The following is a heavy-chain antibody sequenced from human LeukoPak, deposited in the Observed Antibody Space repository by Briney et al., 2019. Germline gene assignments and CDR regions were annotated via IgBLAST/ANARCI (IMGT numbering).Heavy chain of an antibody. J-gene: IGHJ4*02. D-gene: IGHD2-2*01. CDR1: GGSISSSNDY. CDR2: IYYSGST. V-gene: IGHV4-39*07. CDR3: ARAGSTNLYFDY. Sequence: NSSETLSLTCTVSGGSISSSNDYWGWIRQSPGKGLEWIGSIYYSGSTYYTPSLKSRVSISVDTSKNQFSLKLSSVTAADTAVYYCARAGSTNLYFDYRGQGTLVTVSS.